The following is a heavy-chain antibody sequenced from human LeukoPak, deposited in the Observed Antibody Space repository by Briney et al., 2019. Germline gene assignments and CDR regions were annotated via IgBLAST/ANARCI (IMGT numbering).Heavy chain of an antibody. Sequence: SETLSLTCTVSGASISSYDWSWIRRPAGKALEWIGRIYVTGSTTYNPSLESRVTMSLDTSKNHFSLKLRSVTAADTAVYYCARDSGTTGEVKFDPWGQGTLVTVSS. CDR2: IYVTGST. CDR1: GASISSYD. J-gene: IGHJ5*02. D-gene: IGHD1-7*01. CDR3: ARDSGTTGEVKFDP. V-gene: IGHV4-4*07.